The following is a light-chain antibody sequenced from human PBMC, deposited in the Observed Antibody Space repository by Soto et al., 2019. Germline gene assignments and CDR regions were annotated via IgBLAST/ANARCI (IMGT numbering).Light chain of an antibody. CDR3: QHYNDWPPTWT. CDR1: QSVSSK. V-gene: IGKV3-15*01. Sequence: EIVMTQSPATLSVSPGERATLSCRASQSVSSKLAWYQQKPGQVPRVLIYGASTRATGIPARFSGSGSGTEFTLTISSLQSEDFAVYFCQHYNDWPPTWTFGQGTRVE. CDR2: GAS. J-gene: IGKJ1*01.